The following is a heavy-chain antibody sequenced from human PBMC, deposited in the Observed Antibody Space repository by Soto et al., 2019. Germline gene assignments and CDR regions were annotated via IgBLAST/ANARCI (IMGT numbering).Heavy chain of an antibody. J-gene: IGHJ5*02. CDR1: GYAFASYG. D-gene: IGHD2-2*01. Sequence: ASVKVSCKASGYAFASYGISWVRQAPGQGLEYMGWISGYNGNTNYEQKFQGRVTMTTDTSTSTVYMELTSLRSDDTAVYYCARFQIVPGAWWFDPWGQGTLVTVSS. CDR3: ARFQIVPGAWWFDP. CDR2: ISGYNGNT. V-gene: IGHV1-18*04.